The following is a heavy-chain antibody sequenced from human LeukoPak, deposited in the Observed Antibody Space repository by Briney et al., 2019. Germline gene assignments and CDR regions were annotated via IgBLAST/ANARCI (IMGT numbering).Heavy chain of an antibody. Sequence: GGSLRLSCAASGFTFSSYWMSWVRQAPGKGLEWVANIKQDGSEKYYVDSVEGRFTISRDNAKNSLYLQMNSLRAEDTAVYYCARRFGQWLVYFDYWGQGTLVTVSS. J-gene: IGHJ4*02. CDR3: ARRFGQWLVYFDY. CDR1: GFTFSSYW. CDR2: IKQDGSEK. D-gene: IGHD6-19*01. V-gene: IGHV3-7*01.